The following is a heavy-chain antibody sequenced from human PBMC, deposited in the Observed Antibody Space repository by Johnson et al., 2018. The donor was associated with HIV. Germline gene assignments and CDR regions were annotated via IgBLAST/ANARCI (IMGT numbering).Heavy chain of an antibody. CDR3: AKGKSSGRGAFDI. J-gene: IGHJ3*02. CDR2: IRYDGSNK. D-gene: IGHD6-19*01. CDR1: GFTFSSYA. V-gene: IGHV3-30*02. Sequence: QVQLVESGGGVVQPGRSLRLSCAASGFTFSSYAMHWVRQAPGKGLEWVAFIRYDGSNKYYADSVKGRFTISRDNSKNTLYLQINSLRAEDTTVFYCAKGKSSGRGAFDIWGQGTKVIVSS.